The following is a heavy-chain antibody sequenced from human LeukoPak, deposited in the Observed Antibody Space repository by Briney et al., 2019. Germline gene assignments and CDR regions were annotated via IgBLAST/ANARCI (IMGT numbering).Heavy chain of an antibody. V-gene: IGHV3-23*01. CDR3: VKDNPLDY. CDR2: ISGSGNNI. Sequence: GGSLRLSCAASGFTFSTCAMNWVRQAPGKGLEWVSSISGSGNNIYYADSVKGRFTISRDNSKNTLYLYVNSLRPDDSAVYYCVKDNPLDYWGQGTLVTVSS. CDR1: GFTFSTCA. J-gene: IGHJ4*02.